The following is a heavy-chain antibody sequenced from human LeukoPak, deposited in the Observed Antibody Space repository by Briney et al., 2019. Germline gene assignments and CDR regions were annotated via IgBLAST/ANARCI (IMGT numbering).Heavy chain of an antibody. V-gene: IGHV4-59*01. CDR2: IYYSGST. CDR3: ARDLDY. Sequence: SETLSLTCTVSGGSISSYYWSWIRQPPGKGLEWIGYIYYSGSTNYNPSLKSRVTISVDTSKNQFSLKLSSVTAADTAVYYCARDLDYWGQGTLVTVSS. J-gene: IGHJ4*02. CDR1: GGSISSYY.